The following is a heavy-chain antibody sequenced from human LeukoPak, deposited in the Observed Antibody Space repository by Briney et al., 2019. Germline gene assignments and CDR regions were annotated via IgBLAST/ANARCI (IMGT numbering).Heavy chain of an antibody. CDR3: ARNGELRYSVS. J-gene: IGHJ4*02. D-gene: IGHD1-26*01. V-gene: IGHV3-66*01. Sequence: GGSLRLSCAASGFNVKTNYMSWVRQAPGKGLEWVSVIYTGGWTTYADSVKGRFTTSRDSSQNTLYLDLNNLRVEDTAVYYCARNGELRYSVSWGQGTLVTVSS. CDR1: GFNVKTNY. CDR2: IYTGGWT.